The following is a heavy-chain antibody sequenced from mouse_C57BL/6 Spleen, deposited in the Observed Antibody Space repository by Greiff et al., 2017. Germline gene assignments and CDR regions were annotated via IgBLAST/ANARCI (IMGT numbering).Heavy chain of an antibody. J-gene: IGHJ2*01. CDR3: ARPTAQAYFDY. CDR1: GFTFSSYG. CDR2: ISSGGSYT. Sequence: EVQLVESGGDLVKPGGSLKLSCAASGFTFSSYGMSWVRQTPDKRLEWVATISSGGSYTYYPDSVKGRFTISRDNAKNTLYLQMSSLKSEDTAMYYCARPTAQAYFDYWGQGTTLTVSS. V-gene: IGHV5-6*01. D-gene: IGHD3-2*02.